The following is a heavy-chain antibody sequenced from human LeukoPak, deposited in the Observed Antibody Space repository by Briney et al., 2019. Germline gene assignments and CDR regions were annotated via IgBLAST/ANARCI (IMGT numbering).Heavy chain of an antibody. J-gene: IGHJ3*02. CDR1: GPTFNRDW. CDR2: IKPDESRI. D-gene: IGHD1-26*01. V-gene: IGHV3-7*03. CDR3: ARLILWETSNAFDI. Sequence: PGGSLRLSCTNSGPTFNRDWMGWLRQAPGKGLEWLAHIKPDESRIFYADSVKGRFALSRDNAKNSVHLQMNSLGAEDTAVYFCARLILWETSNAFDIWGQGTMVTVSS.